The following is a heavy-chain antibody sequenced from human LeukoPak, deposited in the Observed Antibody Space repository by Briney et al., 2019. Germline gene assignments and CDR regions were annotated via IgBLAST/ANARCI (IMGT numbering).Heavy chain of an antibody. V-gene: IGHV4-39*07. J-gene: IGHJ4*02. CDR1: GGSISSSSYY. CDR3: ARDLTGGGMRPTDY. Sequence: SETLSLTCTVSGGSISSSSYYWGWIRQPPGKGLEWIGSIYYSGSTYYNPSLKSRVTISVDTSKNQFSLKLSSVTAADTAVYYCARDLTGGGMRPTDYWGQGTLVIVSS. CDR2: IYYSGST. D-gene: IGHD7-27*01.